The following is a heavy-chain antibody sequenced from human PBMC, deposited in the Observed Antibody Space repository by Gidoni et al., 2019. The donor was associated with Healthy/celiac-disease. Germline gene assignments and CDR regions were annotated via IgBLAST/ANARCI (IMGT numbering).Heavy chain of an antibody. CDR2: INPNSGGT. V-gene: IGHV1-2*02. Sequence: QVQLVQSGAEVKKPGASVKVSCKASGYTFTGYYMHWVRQAPGQGLEWMGWINPNSGGTNYAQKFQGRVTMTRDTSISTAYMELSRLRSDDTAVYYCARDSSGWYYNYGMDVWGQGTTVTVSS. CDR1: GYTFTGYY. CDR3: ARDSSGWYYNYGMDV. D-gene: IGHD6-19*01. J-gene: IGHJ6*02.